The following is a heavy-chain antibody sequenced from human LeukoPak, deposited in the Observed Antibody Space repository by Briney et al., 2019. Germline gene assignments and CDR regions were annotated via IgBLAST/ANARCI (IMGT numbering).Heavy chain of an antibody. CDR1: GFTFSSYW. D-gene: IGHD6-13*01. CDR3: ARVGEQQLVAIKYYYYYMDV. Sequence: GGSLRLSCAASGFTFSSYWMSWVRQAPGKGLEWVANIKQDGSEKYYVDSVKGRFTISRDNAKNSLYLQMNSLRAEDTAVYFCARVGEQQLVAIKYYYYYMDVWGKGTTVTVSS. CDR2: IKQDGSEK. J-gene: IGHJ6*03. V-gene: IGHV3-7*01.